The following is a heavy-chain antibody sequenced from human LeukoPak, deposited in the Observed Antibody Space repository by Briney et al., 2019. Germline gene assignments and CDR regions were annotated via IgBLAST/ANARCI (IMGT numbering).Heavy chain of an antibody. V-gene: IGHV3-64*01. J-gene: IGHJ4*02. CDR3: ARGSRSYPFDY. CDR1: GFTFSSYA. CDR2: ISSNGGST. Sequence: GGSLRLSCAASGFTFSSYAMHWVRQAPGKGLEYVSAISSNGGSTYYANSVKGRFTISRDNSKNTLYLQMGSLRAEDMAVYYCARGSRSYPFDYWGQGTLVTVSS. D-gene: IGHD1-26*01.